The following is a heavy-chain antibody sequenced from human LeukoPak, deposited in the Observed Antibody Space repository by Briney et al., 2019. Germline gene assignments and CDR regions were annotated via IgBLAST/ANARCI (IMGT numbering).Heavy chain of an antibody. D-gene: IGHD3-3*01. CDR2: IIPIFGTT. V-gene: IGHV1-69*05. J-gene: IGHJ5*02. Sequence: GASVKVSCKASGGTFSSYAISWVRQAPGQGLEWMGRIIPIFGTTNYAQKFQGRVTITTDESTSTAYMELSSLRSEDTAVYYCARVNPEDFWSGYSNWFDPWGQGTLVTVSS. CDR3: ARVNPEDFWSGYSNWFDP. CDR1: GGTFSSYA.